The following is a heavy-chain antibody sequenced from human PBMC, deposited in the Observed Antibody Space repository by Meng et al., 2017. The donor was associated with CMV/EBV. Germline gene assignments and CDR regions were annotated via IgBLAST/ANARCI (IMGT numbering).Heavy chain of an antibody. V-gene: IGHV1-69*01. J-gene: IGHJ4*02. CDR2: IIPIFGTA. Sequence: KACGGTFSSYAISWVRQAPGQGLEWMGGIIPIFGTANYAQKFQGRVTITADESTSTAYMELSSLRSEDTAVYYCALSYYYDSSGYYYYWGQGTLVTVSS. CDR3: ALSYYYDSSGYYYY. D-gene: IGHD3-22*01. CDR1: GGTFSSYA.